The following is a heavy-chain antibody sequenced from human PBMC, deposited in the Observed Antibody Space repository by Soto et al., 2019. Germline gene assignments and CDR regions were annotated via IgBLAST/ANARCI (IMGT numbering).Heavy chain of an antibody. CDR1: GRTFSSYA. J-gene: IGHJ4*02. D-gene: IGHD5-12*01. Sequence: GASVKVSCKASGRTFSSYAISWVRQAPGQGLEWMGGIIPIFGTANYAQKFQGRVTITADESTSTAYMELSSLRSEDTAVYYCARGGSMRDHSGYEAHWGQGTLVTVSS. CDR2: IIPIFGTA. V-gene: IGHV1-69*13. CDR3: ARGGSMRDHSGYEAH.